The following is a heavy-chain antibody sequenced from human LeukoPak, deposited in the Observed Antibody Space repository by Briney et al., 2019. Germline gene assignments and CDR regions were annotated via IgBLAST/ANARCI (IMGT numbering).Heavy chain of an antibody. CDR3: ARDQYYGDISGSAEYFQH. V-gene: IGHV3-33*01. CDR2: IWYDGSNK. CDR1: GFTFGSYG. J-gene: IGHJ1*01. D-gene: IGHD4-17*01. Sequence: GGSLRLSCAASGFTFGSYGMHWVRQAPDKGLEWVAVIWYDGSNKYYADPVKGRFTISRDNSKNTLYLQMNSLRAEDTAVYYCARDQYYGDISGSAEYFQHWGQGTLVTVSS.